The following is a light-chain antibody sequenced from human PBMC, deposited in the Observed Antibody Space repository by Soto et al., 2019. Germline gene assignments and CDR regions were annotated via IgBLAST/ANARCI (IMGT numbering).Light chain of an antibody. CDR3: SSSIGRNNL. CDR2: DIT. V-gene: IGLV2-8*01. Sequence: QSVLTQPPSASGSPGQSVTISCTGTSSAVGDYNYVSWYQRHPGKAPKLLISDITKWPSGVPDRFSGSKSGNPASLTVSGLQAEDEPDYYCSSSIGRNNLFGGGTKLTVL. CDR1: SSAVGDYNY. J-gene: IGLJ2*01.